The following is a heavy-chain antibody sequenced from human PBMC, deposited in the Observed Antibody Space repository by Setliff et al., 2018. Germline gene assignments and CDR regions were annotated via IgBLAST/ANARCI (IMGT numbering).Heavy chain of an antibody. CDR2: IYTTWSS. CDR1: GGSISSGSHH. Sequence: PSETLSLTCTVSGGSISSGSHHWSWIRQPAGKGLEWIGHIYTTWSSKYNPSLESRVTISLDASKNQFSLEMTSVTAADPAVYYCARVSGFLYMVDWGKGTTVTVSS. V-gene: IGHV4-61*09. D-gene: IGHD3-3*01. CDR3: ARVSGFLYMVD. J-gene: IGHJ6*03.